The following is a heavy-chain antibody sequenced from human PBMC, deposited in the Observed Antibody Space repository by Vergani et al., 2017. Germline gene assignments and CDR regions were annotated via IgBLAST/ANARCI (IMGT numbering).Heavy chain of an antibody. V-gene: IGHV1-18*04. CDR3: ARAQPKYCSGGSCYSGGDY. J-gene: IGHJ4*02. Sequence: QVQLVQSGAEVKTPWASVKVSCKASGYTFTRYGISWVRQAPGQGLEGMGWISAYNGNTNYAQKLQGRVTMTTDTSTSTAYMALRSLRSDDTAVYYCARAQPKYCSGGSCYSGGDYWGQGTLVTVSS. D-gene: IGHD2-15*01. CDR1: GYTFTRYG. CDR2: ISAYNGNT.